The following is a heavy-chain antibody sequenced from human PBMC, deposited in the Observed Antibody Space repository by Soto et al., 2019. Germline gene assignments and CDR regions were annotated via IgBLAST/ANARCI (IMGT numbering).Heavy chain of an antibody. Sequence: ASVKVSCKASGGTFSSYAISWVRQAPGQGLEWMGVVNPIFGTASYAQRFQGRVTMTRDTSTSTVYMELSSPRSEDAAVYYCARWAPDAFHVWGQGTLVTVSS. J-gene: IGHJ3*01. CDR2: VNPIFGTA. CDR1: GGTFSSYA. V-gene: IGHV1-69*05. CDR3: ARWAPDAFHV.